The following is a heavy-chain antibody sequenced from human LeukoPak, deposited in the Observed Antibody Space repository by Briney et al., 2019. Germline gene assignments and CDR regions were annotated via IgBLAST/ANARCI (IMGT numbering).Heavy chain of an antibody. J-gene: IGHJ4*02. V-gene: IGHV3-15*01. CDR2: IKRRSDGGTP. CDR1: GFTFSSYA. Sequence: PGGSPRLSCAASGFTFSSYAMSWVRQAPGKGLEWVGRIKRRSDGGTPDYAAPVQGRFTISRDESQNTLYLQMNSLKTGDTAVYYCTTDTRRIDTFAWGQGILVTVAA. D-gene: IGHD2-2*01. CDR3: TTDTRRIDTFA.